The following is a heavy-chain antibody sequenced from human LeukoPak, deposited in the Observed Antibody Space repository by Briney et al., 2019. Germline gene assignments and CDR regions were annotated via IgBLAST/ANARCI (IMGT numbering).Heavy chain of an antibody. V-gene: IGHV3-15*01. D-gene: IGHD1-26*01. CDR3: ASRDWELRGFDP. J-gene: IGHJ5*02. CDR1: GFTFSNAW. CDR2: IKSKTDGGTT. Sequence: GGSLRLSCAASGFTFSNAWMSWVRQAPGKGLEWVGRIKSKTDGGTTDFAAPVKGRFTISRDNSKNTLYLQMNSLRAEDTAVYYCASRDWELRGFDPWGQGTLVTVSS.